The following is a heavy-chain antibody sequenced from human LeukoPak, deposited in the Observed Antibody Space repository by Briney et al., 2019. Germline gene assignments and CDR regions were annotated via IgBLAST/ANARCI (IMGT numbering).Heavy chain of an antibody. J-gene: IGHJ4*02. CDR1: GYTFSSYS. CDR2: ISVRSNYI. Sequence: GGSLRLSCAASGYTFSSYSINWVRQAPGKGLEWVSSISVRSNYIYYADSVRGRFRISRDDARDSLYLQMNSLRAEDTAVYYCVRLRRNSDTTGFYYYYDFWGQGTLVTVSP. V-gene: IGHV3-21*01. D-gene: IGHD3-22*01. CDR3: VRLRRNSDTTGFYYYYDF.